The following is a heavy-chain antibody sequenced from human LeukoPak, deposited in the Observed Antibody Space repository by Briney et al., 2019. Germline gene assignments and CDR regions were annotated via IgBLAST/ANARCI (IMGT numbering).Heavy chain of an antibody. CDR2: IKEHGSEK. CDR3: ARILWGNGASNWFDP. Sequence: SGGSLRLSCAASGFTFSSYWMTWVRQAPGKGLEWVASIKEHGSEKYFVDSVKGRFTISRDDAKNSVYLQMDSLTAEDTAVYCCARILWGNGASNWFDPWGQGTQVTVST. D-gene: IGHD3-16*01. V-gene: IGHV3-7*01. J-gene: IGHJ5*02. CDR1: GFTFSSYW.